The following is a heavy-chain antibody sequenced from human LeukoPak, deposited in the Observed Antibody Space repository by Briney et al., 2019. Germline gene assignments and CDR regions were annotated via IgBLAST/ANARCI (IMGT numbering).Heavy chain of an antibody. V-gene: IGHV4-4*07. CDR2: IYYSGST. J-gene: IGHJ4*02. Sequence: SETLSLTCTVSGGSINSYYWSWIRQPAGKGLEWIGRIYYSGSTNYKHSLKSRVYMSVDTSKNQFSLKLTSVTAADTAVYYCARGGKATVVTMWGQGILVTVSS. CDR3: ARGGKATVVTM. D-gene: IGHD4-23*01. CDR1: GGSINSYY.